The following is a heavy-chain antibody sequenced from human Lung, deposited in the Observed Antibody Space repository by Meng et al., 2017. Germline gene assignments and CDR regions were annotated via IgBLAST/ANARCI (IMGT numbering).Heavy chain of an antibody. Sequence: QVEVGESGGGVVQPGGSLRLSCAAYGFTFNTYAMHWVRQAPGKGLEWVSLMSFDGAQIYYSDSVRGRFTISRDNSKNTLYLQMNSLRAEDTAVYYCARDKPPNDVWGRGTLVTVSS. CDR1: GFTFNTYA. CDR2: MSFDGAQI. V-gene: IGHV3-30*01. CDR3: ARDKPPNDV. J-gene: IGHJ2*01.